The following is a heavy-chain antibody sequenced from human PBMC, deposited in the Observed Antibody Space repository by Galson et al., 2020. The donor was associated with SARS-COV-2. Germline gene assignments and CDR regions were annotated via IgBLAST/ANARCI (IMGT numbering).Heavy chain of an antibody. Sequence: SVKVSCKASGGTFSNYDISWVRQAPGQGLEWMGAIIPIFDTTRYAQNFQGRVTITADESTTTAYMELSSLRSEDTAIYYCARDYYVTSRCIEYWGQGTLVTVS. J-gene: IGHJ4*02. CDR2: IIPIFDTT. V-gene: IGHV1-69*13. CDR3: ARDYYVTSRCIEY. CDR1: GGTFSNYD. D-gene: IGHD3-10*02.